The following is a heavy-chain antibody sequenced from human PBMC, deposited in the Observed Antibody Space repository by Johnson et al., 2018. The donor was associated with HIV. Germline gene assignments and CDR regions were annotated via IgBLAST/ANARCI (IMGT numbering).Heavy chain of an antibody. D-gene: IGHD5-24*01. CDR1: GFTFSSYG. Sequence: QVRLVESGGGVVQPGRSLRLSCAASGFTFSSYGMHWVRQAPGKGLEWVAVIWYDGSNKYYVDSVKGRFTISRDNSQNTLYLYMSSLRVEDAGVYYCAKDVGDGYNRWGAFELWGQGTMVTVSS. CDR2: IWYDGSNK. J-gene: IGHJ3*01. V-gene: IGHV3-33*06. CDR3: AKDVGDGYNRWGAFEL.